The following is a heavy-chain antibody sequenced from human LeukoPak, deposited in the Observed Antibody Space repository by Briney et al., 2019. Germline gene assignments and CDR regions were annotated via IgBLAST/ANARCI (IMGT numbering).Heavy chain of an antibody. CDR1: GGSISSYY. D-gene: IGHD6-13*01. J-gene: IGHJ4*02. Sequence: KSSETLSLTCTVSGGSISSYYWSWIRQPPGKGLEWIGYIYYSGSTNYNPSLKSRVTISVDTSKNQFSLKLSSVTAADTAVYYCARMYSSSWGYFDYWGQGTLVTVSS. V-gene: IGHV4-59*01. CDR2: IYYSGST. CDR3: ARMYSSSWGYFDY.